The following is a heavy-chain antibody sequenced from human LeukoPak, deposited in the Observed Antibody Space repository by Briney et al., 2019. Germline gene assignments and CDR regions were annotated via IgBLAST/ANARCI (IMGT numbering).Heavy chain of an antibody. V-gene: IGHV4-39*01. CDR2: IYYSGST. J-gene: IGHJ4*02. Sequence: SETLSLTCTVSGGSISSSSYYWGWIRQPPGKGLEWIGSIYYSGSTYYNPSLKSRVTISVDTSKNQFSPKLSSVTAADTAVYYCASRTAVAAQFDYWGQGTLVTVSS. CDR1: GGSISSSSYY. D-gene: IGHD6-19*01. CDR3: ASRTAVAAQFDY.